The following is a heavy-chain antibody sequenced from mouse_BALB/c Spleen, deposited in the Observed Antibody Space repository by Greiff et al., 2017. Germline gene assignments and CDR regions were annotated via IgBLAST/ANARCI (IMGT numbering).Heavy chain of an antibody. CDR3: ARVLLDSSGAWFAY. V-gene: IGHV3-2*02. D-gene: IGHD3-2*01. J-gene: IGHJ3*01. CDR2: ISYSGST. Sequence: DVQLQESGPGLVKPSQSLSLTCTVTGYSITSDYAWNWIRQFPGNKLEWMGYISYSGSTSYNPSLKSRISITRDTSKNQFFLQLNSVTTEDTATYYCARVLLDSSGAWFAYWGQGTLVTVSA. CDR1: GYSITSDYA.